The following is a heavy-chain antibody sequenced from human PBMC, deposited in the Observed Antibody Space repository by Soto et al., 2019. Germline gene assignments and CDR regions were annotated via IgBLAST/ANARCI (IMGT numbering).Heavy chain of an antibody. CDR2: IYYSGST. CDR3: ARFHTVTTTAYKWFDP. V-gene: IGHV4-59*01. CDR1: GGSISSYY. J-gene: IGHJ5*02. Sequence: PSETLSLTCTVSGGSISSYYWSWIRQPPGKGLEWIGYIYYSGSTNYNPSLKSRVTISVDTSKNQFSLKLSSVTAADTAVYYCARFHTVTTTAYKWFDPWGQGTLVNVSS. D-gene: IGHD4-17*01.